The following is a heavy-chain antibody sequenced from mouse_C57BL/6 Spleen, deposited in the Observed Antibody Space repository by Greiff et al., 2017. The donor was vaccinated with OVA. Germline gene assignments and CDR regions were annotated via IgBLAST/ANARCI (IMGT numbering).Heavy chain of an antibody. V-gene: IGHV1-55*01. CDR1: GYTFTSYW. Sequence: QVQLQHPGAELVKPGASVKMSCKASGYTFTSYWITWVKQRPGQGLEWIGDINPNNGGTIYNQKFKGKATLTVDKSSSTAYMELRSLTSEDTAVYYCARSRTTGGYFDYWGQGTTLTVSS. CDR2: INPNNGGT. D-gene: IGHD1-1*01. CDR3: ARSRTTGGYFDY. J-gene: IGHJ2*01.